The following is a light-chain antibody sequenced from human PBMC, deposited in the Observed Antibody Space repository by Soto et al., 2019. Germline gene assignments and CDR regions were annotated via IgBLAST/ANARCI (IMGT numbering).Light chain of an antibody. CDR3: SSYTSSSTLRV. CDR1: SSDVGGYNY. CDR2: DVS. J-gene: IGLJ2*01. Sequence: QSALTQPASVSGSPGQSITISCTGTSSDVGGYNYVSWYQQHPGKAPKLMIYDVSNRPSGVSNRFSGSKSGNTASLTISGLQAEGEADYYCSSYTSSSTLRVFGGGTQLTVL. V-gene: IGLV2-14*01.